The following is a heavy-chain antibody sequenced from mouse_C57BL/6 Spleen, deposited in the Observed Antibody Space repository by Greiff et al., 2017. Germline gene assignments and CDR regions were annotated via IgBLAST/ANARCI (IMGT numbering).Heavy chain of an antibody. Sequence: ESGPGLVKPSQSLSLTCSVTGYSITSGYYWNWIRQFPGNKLEWMGYISYDGSNNYNPSLKNRISITRDTSKNQFFLKLNSVTTEDTATYYCARDGSSPDWFAYWGQGTLVTVSA. V-gene: IGHV3-6*01. CDR3: ARDGSSPDWFAY. CDR1: GYSITSGYY. D-gene: IGHD1-1*01. CDR2: ISYDGSN. J-gene: IGHJ3*01.